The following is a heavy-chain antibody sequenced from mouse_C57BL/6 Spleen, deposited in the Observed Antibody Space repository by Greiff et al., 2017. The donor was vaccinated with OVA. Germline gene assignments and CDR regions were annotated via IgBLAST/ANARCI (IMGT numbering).Heavy chain of an antibody. J-gene: IGHJ2*01. CDR2: IYPGDGDT. V-gene: IGHV1-80*01. D-gene: IGHD4-1*01. CDR3: ARTGTGYYFDY. Sequence: VQRVESGAELVKPGASVKISCKASGYAFSSYWMNWVKQRPGKGLEWIGQIYPGDGDTNYNGKFKGKATLTADKSSSTAYMQLSSLTSEDSAVYFCARTGTGYYFDYWGQGTTLTVSS. CDR1: GYAFSSYW.